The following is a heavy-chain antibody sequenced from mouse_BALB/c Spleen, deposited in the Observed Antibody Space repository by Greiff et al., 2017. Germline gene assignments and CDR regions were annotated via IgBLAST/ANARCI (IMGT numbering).Heavy chain of an antibody. D-gene: IGHD2-4*01. J-gene: IGHJ3*01. Sequence: QVQLQQPGAELVRPGASVKLSCKASGYTFTSYWINWVKQRPGQGLEWIGNIYPSDSYTNYNQKFKDKATLTVDKSSSTAYMQLSSPTSEDSAVYYCTRSRGYDYDGFAYWGQGTLVTVSA. CDR2: IYPSDSYT. V-gene: IGHV1-69*02. CDR3: TRSRGYDYDGFAY. CDR1: GYTFTSYW.